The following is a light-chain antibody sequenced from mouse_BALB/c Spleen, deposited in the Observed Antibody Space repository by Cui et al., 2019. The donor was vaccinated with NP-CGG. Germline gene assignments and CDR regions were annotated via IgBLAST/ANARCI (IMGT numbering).Light chain of an antibody. Sequence: AVVTQESALTPSPGETVTLTCRSSTGAVTTSNYANWVQEKPDHLFTGLIGGTKNRTPGVPARFSGSLIGDKAALTITGAQTEDEAIYFCALWYSNHWVFGGGTKLTVL. CDR3: ALWYSNHWV. CDR1: TGAVTTSNY. V-gene: IGLV1*01. J-gene: IGLJ1*01. CDR2: GTK.